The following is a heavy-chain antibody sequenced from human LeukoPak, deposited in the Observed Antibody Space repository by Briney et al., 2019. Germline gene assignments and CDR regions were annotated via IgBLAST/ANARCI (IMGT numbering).Heavy chain of an antibody. CDR2: IYYSGST. V-gene: IGHV4-39*01. D-gene: IGHD5-18*01. CDR3: AMDGPNTAMDPFDY. J-gene: IGHJ4*02. CDR1: GGSISSSSYY. Sequence: SETLSLTCTVSGGSISSSSYYWGWIRQPPGKGLEWIGSIYYSGSTYYNPSLKSRVTISVDTSKNQFSLKLSSVTAADTAVYYCAMDGPNTAMDPFDYWGQGTLVTVSS.